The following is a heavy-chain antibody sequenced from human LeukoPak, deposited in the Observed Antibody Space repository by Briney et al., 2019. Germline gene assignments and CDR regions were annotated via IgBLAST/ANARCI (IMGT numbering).Heavy chain of an antibody. J-gene: IGHJ4*02. CDR2: IYYSGST. V-gene: IGHV4-31*03. Sequence: SETLSLTCTVSGGSISSGGYYWSWIRQHPGKGLEWIGYIYYSGSTYYNPSLKSRVTISVDTSKNQFSLKLSSVTAADTAVYYCARDSRYSSGCFDYWGQGTLVTVSS. CDR1: GGSISSGGYY. D-gene: IGHD6-19*01. CDR3: ARDSRYSSGCFDY.